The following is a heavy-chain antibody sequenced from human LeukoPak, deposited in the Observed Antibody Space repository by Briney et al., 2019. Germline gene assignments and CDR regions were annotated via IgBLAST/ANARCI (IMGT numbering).Heavy chain of an antibody. V-gene: IGHV4-4*07. D-gene: IGHD3-22*01. CDR1: GGSISSYY. Sequence: RTSQTLSLTSTVSGGSISSYYWSWIRQPAGKGLEWIGRIYTSGSTNYNPSLKSRVTMSVDTSKNQFSLKLSSVTAADTAVYYCARDLDYYDSSGYYHYFDYWGQGTLVTVSS. CDR3: ARDLDYYDSSGYYHYFDY. J-gene: IGHJ4*02. CDR2: IYTSGST.